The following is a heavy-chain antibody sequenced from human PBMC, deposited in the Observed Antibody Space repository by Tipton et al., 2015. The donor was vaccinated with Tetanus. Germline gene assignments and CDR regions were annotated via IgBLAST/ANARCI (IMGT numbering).Heavy chain of an antibody. CDR1: GFTFSNYP. Sequence: SLRLSCAASGFTFSNYPMHWVRQAPGKGLEWVAVISYDGNFQYYAASVKGRFIMSRDNSKNTLYLQMNSLRAEDTAVYYCSGGRTRAYFDYWGQGTLVTVSS. CDR3: SGGRTRAYFDY. D-gene: IGHD2-15*01. V-gene: IGHV3-30*14. CDR2: ISYDGNFQ. J-gene: IGHJ4*02.